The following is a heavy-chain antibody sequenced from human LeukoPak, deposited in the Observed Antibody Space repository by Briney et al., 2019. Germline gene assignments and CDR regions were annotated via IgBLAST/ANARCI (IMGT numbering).Heavy chain of an antibody. D-gene: IGHD4/OR15-4a*01. CDR1: GFTFSSYA. V-gene: IGHV3-30*04. Sequence: GGSLRLSCAASGFTFSSYAMHWVRQAPGKGLEWVAVISYDGSNKYYADSVKGRFTISRDNSKNTLYLQMNSLRGEDTACYFWARGGSVLATDYFDYLGQGTLGTGSS. J-gene: IGHJ4*02. CDR3: ARGGSVLATDYFDY. CDR2: ISYDGSNK.